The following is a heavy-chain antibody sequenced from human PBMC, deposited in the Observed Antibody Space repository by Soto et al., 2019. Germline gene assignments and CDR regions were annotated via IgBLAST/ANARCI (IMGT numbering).Heavy chain of an antibody. V-gene: IGHV3-7*01. CDR3: ARDEAGYAY. Sequence: EVHLVDSGGGLVQPGGSLRLSCEASGIIFSTYWMRWVRQAPGKGPEWVANIKEDGSEEYYVDSVRGRFTISRDNAKNSLYLQMNSLRAEDTAVYYCARDEAGYAYWGQGTLVTVSS. CDR1: GIIFSTYW. D-gene: IGHD2-2*01. J-gene: IGHJ4*02. CDR2: IKEDGSEE.